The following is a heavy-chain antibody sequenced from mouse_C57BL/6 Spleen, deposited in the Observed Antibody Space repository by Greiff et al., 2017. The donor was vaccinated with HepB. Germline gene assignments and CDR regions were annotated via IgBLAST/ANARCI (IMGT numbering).Heavy chain of an antibody. V-gene: IGHV1-26*01. J-gene: IGHJ1*03. Sequence: EVQLQQSGPELVKPGASAKISCKASGYTFTDYYMNWVKQSHGKSLEWIGDINPNNGGTSYNQKFKGKATLTVDKSSSTAYMELRSLTSEDSAVYYCARRLLGWDWYFDVWGTGTTVTVSS. CDR2: INPNNGGT. CDR3: ARRLLGWDWYFDV. CDR1: GYTFTDYY. D-gene: IGHD1-1*02.